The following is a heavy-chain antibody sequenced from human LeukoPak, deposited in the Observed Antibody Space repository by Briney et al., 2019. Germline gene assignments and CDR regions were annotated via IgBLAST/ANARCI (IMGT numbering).Heavy chain of an antibody. CDR1: GYTFTSYA. D-gene: IGHD2-21*02. CDR3: ARNTETAIPLPYYFDY. Sequence: ASVKVSCKASGYTFTSYAMHWVRQAPGQRLECMGWINTGNGNTKYSQKFQGRVAITRDTSASTAYMDLSSLRSEDTAVYYCARNTETAIPLPYYFDYWGQGTLVTVSS. V-gene: IGHV1-3*04. CDR2: INTGNGNT. J-gene: IGHJ4*02.